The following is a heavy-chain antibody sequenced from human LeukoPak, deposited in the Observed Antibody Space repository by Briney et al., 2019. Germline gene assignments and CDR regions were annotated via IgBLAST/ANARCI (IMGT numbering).Heavy chain of an antibody. Sequence: GGPLRLSCAASGFTFSSYWMSWVRQAPGKGLEWVASINHNGNVNYYVDSVKGRFTISRDNAKNSLYLQMSNLRAEDTAVYFSARGGGLDVWGQGATVTVSS. D-gene: IGHD3-16*01. J-gene: IGHJ6*02. V-gene: IGHV3-7*03. CDR1: GFTFSSYW. CDR3: ARGGGLDV. CDR2: INHNGNVN.